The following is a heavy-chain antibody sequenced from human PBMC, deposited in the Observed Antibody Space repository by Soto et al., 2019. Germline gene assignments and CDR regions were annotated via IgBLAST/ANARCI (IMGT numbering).Heavy chain of an antibody. J-gene: IGHJ5*02. CDR2: IIPIFGSA. CDR1: GGTFSNYA. V-gene: IGHV1-69*15. Sequence: QVQLVQSGAEVKKPGSSVKVSCKASGGTFSNYAITWVRQAPGQGLEWLGRIIPIFGSANYAQKFQGRVTVTAAESTTTASMELSSRRSDATAVYYCAKDGGKAGYFGNWFDPWGQGTLVTVSS. D-gene: IGHD5-12*01. CDR3: AKDGGKAGYFGNWFDP.